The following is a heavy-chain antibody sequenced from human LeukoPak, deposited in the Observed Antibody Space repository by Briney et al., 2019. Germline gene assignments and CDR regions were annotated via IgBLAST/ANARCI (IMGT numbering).Heavy chain of an antibody. D-gene: IGHD2-21*01. J-gene: IGHJ4*02. CDR1: GFIFNSYG. V-gene: IGHV3-48*01. CDR3: ARDGVMVETPFYFDS. CDR2: ISSSTSNI. Sequence: GASLRLSCTGPGFIFNSYGINWVRQAPGKGLEWVAYISSSTSNIFYADSVKGRFTISRDHAKDSVLLQMNSLRVEDTALYFCARDGVMVETPFYFDSWGQGALVTVSS.